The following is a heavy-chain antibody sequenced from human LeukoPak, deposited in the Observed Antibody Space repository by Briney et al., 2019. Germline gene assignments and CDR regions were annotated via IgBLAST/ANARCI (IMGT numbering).Heavy chain of an antibody. CDR2: ISAYNGNT. Sequence: GASVKVSCKASGYTFTSYGISWVRQAPGQGLEWMGWISAYNGNTNYAQKLQGRVTMTTDTSTSTAYMELRSLRSDDTAVYYCARVRVRGGDCYWYFDLWGRGTLVTVSS. J-gene: IGHJ2*01. CDR3: ARVRVRGGDCYWYFDL. V-gene: IGHV1-18*01. CDR1: GYTFTSYG. D-gene: IGHD2-21*01.